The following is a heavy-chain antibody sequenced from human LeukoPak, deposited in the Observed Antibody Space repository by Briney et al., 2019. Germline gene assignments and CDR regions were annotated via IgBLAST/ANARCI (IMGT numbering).Heavy chain of an antibody. J-gene: IGHJ4*02. D-gene: IGHD5-24*01. CDR2: IKQDGSEK. V-gene: IGHV3-7*01. CDR3: ARVSIDGSWGFDY. CDR1: GFTFSSYW. Sequence: GGSLRLSCAASGFTFSSYWMSWVRQAPGKGLEWVANIKQDGSEKYYVDSVKGRFTISRDNAKNSLYLQMNSLRAKDTAVYYCARVSIDGSWGFDYWGQGTLVTVSS.